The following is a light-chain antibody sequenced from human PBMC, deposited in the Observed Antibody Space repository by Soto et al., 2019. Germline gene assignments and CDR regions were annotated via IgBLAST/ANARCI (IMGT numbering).Light chain of an antibody. V-gene: IGKV3-11*01. CDR3: QQRAGSST. Sequence: EIVLTQSPVTLSLSPGERATLSCRASQTVSNQLAWYQQKPGQAPRLLIYDASRRVTGSPARVSGSWSGTDFTLTLSSLEPEDFAVYYGQQRAGSSTFGQGTRLEIK. CDR1: QTVSNQ. J-gene: IGKJ5*01. CDR2: DAS.